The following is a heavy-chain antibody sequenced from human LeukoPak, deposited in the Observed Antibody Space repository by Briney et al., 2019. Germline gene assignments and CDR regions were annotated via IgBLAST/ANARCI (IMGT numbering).Heavy chain of an antibody. J-gene: IGHJ5*02. V-gene: IGHV5-51*01. CDR1: GYSFTSYW. Sequence: GESLKISCKGSGYSFTSYWIGWVRQMPGKGLEWMGIIYPGDSDTRYSPSFQGQVTISADKSISTAYLQWSSLKASDTAMHYCARRSIAAAAGFDPWGQGTLVTVSS. CDR2: IYPGDSDT. CDR3: ARRSIAAAAGFDP. D-gene: IGHD6-13*01.